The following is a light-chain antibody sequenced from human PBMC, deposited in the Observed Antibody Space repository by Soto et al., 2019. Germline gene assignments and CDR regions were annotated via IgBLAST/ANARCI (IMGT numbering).Light chain of an antibody. V-gene: IGKV1-5*03. CDR3: QQYNSYSPT. CDR2: KES. CDR1: QSISAW. J-gene: IGKJ1*01. Sequence: DIQMTQSPSTLSASVGDRVTITCRASQSISAWLAWYQQKAGKAPNLLIFKESRWESGVPSSCSGSGYETEFTLTTRGMQTGDCANYYCQQYNSYSPTLGKGTKVDIK.